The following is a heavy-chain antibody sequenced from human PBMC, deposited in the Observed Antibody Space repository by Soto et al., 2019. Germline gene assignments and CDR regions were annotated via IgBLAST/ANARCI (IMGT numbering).Heavy chain of an antibody. Sequence: PSETLSLTCTVSGGSFNSGPYYWSWIRQHPGKGLEWIGYTHYSGTTYYNPSLESRVTLTIDTSQNQFSLKVNSVTAADTAMYYCARVGYSYNGLDYWGQGTQVTVSS. V-gene: IGHV4-31*03. CDR3: ARVGYSYNGLDY. CDR2: THYSGTT. CDR1: GGSFNSGPYY. J-gene: IGHJ4*02. D-gene: IGHD5-18*01.